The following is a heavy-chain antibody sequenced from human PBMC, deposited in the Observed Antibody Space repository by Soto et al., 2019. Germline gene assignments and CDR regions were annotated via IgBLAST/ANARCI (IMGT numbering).Heavy chain of an antibody. CDR1: GFTFSSYA. CDR2: ISGSGGST. D-gene: IGHD3-16*01. Sequence: EVQLLESGGGLVQPGGSLRLSCAASGFTFSSYAMSWVRQAPGKGLEWVSAISGSGGSTYYADSVKGRFTISRDNSKNTLDLQMNSLRAEDTAVYYCAKDGGHLGEYPYFDYWGQGTLVTVSS. J-gene: IGHJ4*02. V-gene: IGHV3-23*01. CDR3: AKDGGHLGEYPYFDY.